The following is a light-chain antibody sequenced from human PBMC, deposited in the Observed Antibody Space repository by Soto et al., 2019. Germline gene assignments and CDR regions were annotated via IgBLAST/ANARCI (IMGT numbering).Light chain of an antibody. CDR1: QSINSDY. CDR2: GAS. V-gene: IGKV3-20*01. CDR3: QQYDSSPRT. Sequence: EIVLTQSPGTLSLSPGERATLSCRASQSINSDYLAWYQQKPGQSPRPLIYGASTRATGIPDRFSGSGSGTDFTLTISRLEPEDVAVDYCQQYDSSPRTFGQGTKVEIK. J-gene: IGKJ1*01.